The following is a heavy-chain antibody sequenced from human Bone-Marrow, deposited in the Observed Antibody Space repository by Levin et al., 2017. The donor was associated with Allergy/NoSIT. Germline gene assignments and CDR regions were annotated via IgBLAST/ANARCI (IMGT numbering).Heavy chain of an antibody. CDR1: GFNFGDYA. J-gene: IGHJ4*02. CDR2: TTGSGRKT. V-gene: IGHV3-23*01. D-gene: IGHD2-21*01. Sequence: GGSLRLSCAASGFNFGDYAMSWVRQAPGKGLEWVSATTGSGRKTYYADSVKGRFAISRDNSNNTLYLLMSSLRAEDTALYFCAKTLPYGGGADNAYYFDSWGQGTLVAVSS. CDR3: AKTLPYGGGADNAYYFDS.